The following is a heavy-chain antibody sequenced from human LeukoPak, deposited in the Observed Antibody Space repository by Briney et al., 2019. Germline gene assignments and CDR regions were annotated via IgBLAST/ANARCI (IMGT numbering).Heavy chain of an antibody. CDR3: ARGSDFVWGSYRPYFDY. CDR1: AFTFRTYS. D-gene: IGHD3-16*02. J-gene: IGHJ4*02. Sequence: GGSLRLSCVASAFTFRTYSMHWVRQAPGKGLEWVSSISGSTSYIYYADSVRGRFTIPRDNAKNSLNLQMNSLRAEDTAVYYCARGSDFVWGSYRPYFDYWGQGTLVTVSS. CDR2: ISGSTSYI. V-gene: IGHV3-21*01.